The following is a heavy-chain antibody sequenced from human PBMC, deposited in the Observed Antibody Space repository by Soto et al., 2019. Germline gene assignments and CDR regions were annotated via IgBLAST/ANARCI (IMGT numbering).Heavy chain of an antibody. CDR1: GYTFTGYY. CDR3: AREWIFGVVISRGHWFDP. J-gene: IGHJ5*02. D-gene: IGHD3-3*01. CDR2: INPNSGGT. V-gene: IGHV1-2*02. Sequence: QVQLVQSGAEVKKPGASVKVSCKASGYTFTGYYMHWVRQAPGQGLEWMGWINPNSGGTNYAQKFQGRVTMTRDTSISTAYMELSGLRSDDTAVYYCAREWIFGVVISRGHWFDPWGQGTLVTVSS.